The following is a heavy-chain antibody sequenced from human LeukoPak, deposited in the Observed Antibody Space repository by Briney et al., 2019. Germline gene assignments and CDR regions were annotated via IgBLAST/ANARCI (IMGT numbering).Heavy chain of an antibody. D-gene: IGHD2-2*01. Sequence: GGSLRLSCAASGFTFSSYAMSWVRQAPGKGLEWVAFIRYDGSNKYYADSVKGRFTISRDNSKNTLYLQMNSLRAEDTAVYYCAKDFGTSHLNWFDPWGQGTLVTVSS. CDR2: IRYDGSNK. CDR3: AKDFGTSHLNWFDP. J-gene: IGHJ5*02. V-gene: IGHV3-30*02. CDR1: GFTFSSYA.